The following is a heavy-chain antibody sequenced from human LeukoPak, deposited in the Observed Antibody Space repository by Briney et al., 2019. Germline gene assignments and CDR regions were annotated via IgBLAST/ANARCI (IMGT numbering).Heavy chain of an antibody. V-gene: IGHV3-74*01. CDR2: INSDGSST. J-gene: IGHJ3*02. CDR1: GFTFSSYW. D-gene: IGHD2-8*01. Sequence: PGGSLRLSCAASGFTFSSYWMHWVRQAPGKGLVWVSRINSDGSSTSYADSVKGRFTISRDNAKNTLYLQMNSLRAEDTAVYYCAMGFVYDAFDIWGQGTMVTVSS. CDR3: AMGFVYDAFDI.